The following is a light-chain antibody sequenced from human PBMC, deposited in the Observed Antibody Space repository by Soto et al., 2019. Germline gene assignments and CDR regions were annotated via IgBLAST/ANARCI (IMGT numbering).Light chain of an antibody. CDR3: QHGYSTPLT. V-gene: IGKV1-39*01. CDR2: AAS. Sequence: DIQMTQSPSSLSASVGDRVTITCRASQSISTYLHWYQQKPGKAPNLLIYAASTLQSGVPSRFSGSGSGTDFTLTISSLQPEDFATYCCQHGYSTPLTFGGGTKVDIK. J-gene: IGKJ4*01. CDR1: QSISTY.